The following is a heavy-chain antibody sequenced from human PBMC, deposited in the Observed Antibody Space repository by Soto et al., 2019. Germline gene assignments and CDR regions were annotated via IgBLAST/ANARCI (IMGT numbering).Heavy chain of an antibody. J-gene: IGHJ6*02. CDR3: ARARGSVLRFLEWFLMDV. Sequence: SETLSLTGTVSGGSISSGGYYWSWIRQHPGKGLEWIGYIYYSGSTYYNPSLKSRVTISVDTSKNQFSLKLSSVTAADTAVYYCARARGSVLRFLEWFLMDVWGQGTTVTVSS. V-gene: IGHV4-31*03. D-gene: IGHD3-3*01. CDR2: IYYSGST. CDR1: GGSISSGGYY.